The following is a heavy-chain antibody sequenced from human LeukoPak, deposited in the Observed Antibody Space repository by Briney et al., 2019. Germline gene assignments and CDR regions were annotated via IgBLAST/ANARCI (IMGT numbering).Heavy chain of an antibody. D-gene: IGHD5-24*01. J-gene: IGHJ4*02. CDR2: IYSSGAT. CDR3: ARADGAIYYFDS. Sequence: SETLSLTCTVSGGSINSYYWSWIRQPAGKGLEWIGRIYSSGATNYNPSLKSRVTMSVDASKNQFSLKLNSVTAADTAVYYCARADGAIYYFDSWGQGTVVTVSS. CDR1: GGSINSYY. V-gene: IGHV4-4*07.